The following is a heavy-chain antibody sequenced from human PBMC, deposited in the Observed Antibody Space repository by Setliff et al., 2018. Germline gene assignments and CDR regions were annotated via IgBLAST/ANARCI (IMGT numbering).Heavy chain of an antibody. Sequence: KTSETLSLTCTVSGGSISSSSYYWGWIRQPPGKGLEWIGSIYYSGSTYYNPSLKSRVTISVDTSKNQFSLKLSSVTAADTAVYYCARHRSGWYGYYYYGMDVWGQGTTVTVSS. D-gene: IGHD6-19*01. V-gene: IGHV4-39*01. CDR2: IYYSGST. J-gene: IGHJ6*02. CDR1: GGSISSSSYY. CDR3: ARHRSGWYGYYYYGMDV.